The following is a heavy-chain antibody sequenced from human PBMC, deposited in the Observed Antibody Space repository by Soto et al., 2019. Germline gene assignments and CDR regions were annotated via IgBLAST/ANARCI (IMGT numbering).Heavy chain of an antibody. V-gene: IGHV1-24*01. CDR3: ARDLGGWPDY. D-gene: IGHD2-15*01. CDR1: GYTLTELS. J-gene: IGHJ4*02. Sequence: ASVKVSCKVSGYTLTELSMHCVRQAPGKGLEWMGGFDPEDGETIYAQKFQGGVTMTEDTSTDTAYMELSSLRPEDTAVYYCARDLGGWPDYWGQGTQVTVSS. CDR2: FDPEDGET.